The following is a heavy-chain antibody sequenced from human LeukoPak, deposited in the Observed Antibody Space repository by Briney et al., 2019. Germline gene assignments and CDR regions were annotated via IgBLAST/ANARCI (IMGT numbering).Heavy chain of an antibody. CDR1: GGSISSGGYY. CDR3: ARFPFSLLSGYDPHDAFDI. V-gene: IGHV4-30-2*01. CDR2: IYHSGST. J-gene: IGHJ3*02. Sequence: SQTLSLTCTVSGGSISSGGYYWSWIRQPPGKGLEWIGYIYHSGSTYYNPSLKSRVTISVDRSKNQFSLKLSSVTAADTAVYYCARFPFSLLSGYDPHDAFDIWGQGTMVTVSS. D-gene: IGHD5-12*01.